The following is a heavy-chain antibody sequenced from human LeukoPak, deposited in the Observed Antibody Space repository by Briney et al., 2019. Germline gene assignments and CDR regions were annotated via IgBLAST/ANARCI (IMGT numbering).Heavy chain of an antibody. V-gene: IGHV3-21*01. CDR2: ISGSSSYI. CDR1: GFTFSSYS. Sequence: GSLRLSCAASGFTFSSYSMNWVRQAPGKGLEWVSSISGSSSYIYYADSVKGRFTISRDNAKNSLYLQMNSLRAEDTAVYYCARTPQTYCGGDCYPDYWGQGTLVTVSS. CDR3: ARTPQTYCGGDCYPDY. D-gene: IGHD2-21*02. J-gene: IGHJ4*02.